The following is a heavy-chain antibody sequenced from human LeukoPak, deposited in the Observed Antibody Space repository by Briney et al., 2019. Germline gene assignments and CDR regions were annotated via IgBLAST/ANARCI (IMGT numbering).Heavy chain of an antibody. J-gene: IGHJ4*02. CDR2: IWNDGSDK. V-gene: IGHV3-33*06. CDR1: GFTFSHYG. D-gene: IGHD4-11*01. CDR3: AKDAQRGFDYSNSLES. Sequence: PWWSVRLSCATSGFTFSHYGMHWVRQAPGKGLEWVAVIWNDGSDKYYGDSVKGRFTISRDNSKNTVYLQMNSLRVEDTAVYYCAKDAQRGFDYSNSLESWGQGALVTVS.